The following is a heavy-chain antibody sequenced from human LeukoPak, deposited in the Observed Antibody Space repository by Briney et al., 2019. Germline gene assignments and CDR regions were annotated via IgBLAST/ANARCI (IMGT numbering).Heavy chain of an antibody. CDR2: IYYSGST. J-gene: IGHJ4*02. D-gene: IGHD6-6*01. CDR3: ARGAPIAARRGTFDY. V-gene: IGHV4-30-4*01. CDR1: GGSISSGDYY. Sequence: SETLSLTCTVSGGSISSGDYYWSWIRQPPGKGLEWIGYIYYSGSTYYNPSLKSRVTISVDTSKNQFSLKLSSVTAADTAVYYCARGAPIAARRGTFDYWGQGTLVTVSS.